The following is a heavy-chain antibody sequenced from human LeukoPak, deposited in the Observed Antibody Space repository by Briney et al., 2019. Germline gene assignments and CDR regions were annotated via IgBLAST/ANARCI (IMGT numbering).Heavy chain of an antibody. CDR1: GGSFSGYY. J-gene: IGHJ4*02. D-gene: IGHD3-10*01. CDR2: INHSGST. CDR3: ARRSGRYYYGSGSSYFDY. V-gene: IGHV4-34*01. Sequence: SETLSLTCAVYGGSFSGYYWSWIRQPPGKGLEWIGEINHSGSTNYNPSLKSRVTISVDTSKNQFSLKLSSVTAADTAVYYCARRSGRYYYGSGSSYFDYWGQGTLVTASS.